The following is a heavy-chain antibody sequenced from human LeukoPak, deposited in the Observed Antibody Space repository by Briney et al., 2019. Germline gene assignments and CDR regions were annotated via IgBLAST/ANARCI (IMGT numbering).Heavy chain of an antibody. D-gene: IGHD5-12*01. CDR2: INPNSGGT. V-gene: IGHV1-2*02. CDR3: ARDVVATISPGY. Sequence: ASVKVSCKASGYTFTGYYMHWVRQAPGQGLEWMGWINPNSGGTNYAQKFQGRVTMTRDTSSSAAYMELSRLRSDDTAVYYCARDVVATISPGYWGQGTLVTVSS. CDR1: GYTFTGYY. J-gene: IGHJ4*02.